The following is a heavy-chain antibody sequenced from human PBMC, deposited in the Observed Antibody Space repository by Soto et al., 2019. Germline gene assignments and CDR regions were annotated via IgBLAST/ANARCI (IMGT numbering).Heavy chain of an antibody. CDR3: TRTLFIAARGVEPFDY. J-gene: IGHJ4*02. CDR2: TSGNGGST. Sequence: GSSLRLSCAASGFTFSDYAMTWVLQAPGKGLEWVSHTSGNGGSTYYADSVKGLFTISRDNSRDTMHLQMNSLRAEDTALYYCTRTLFIAARGVEPFDYWGQGAVVTVSS. V-gene: IGHV3-23*01. D-gene: IGHD6-6*01. CDR1: GFTFSDYA.